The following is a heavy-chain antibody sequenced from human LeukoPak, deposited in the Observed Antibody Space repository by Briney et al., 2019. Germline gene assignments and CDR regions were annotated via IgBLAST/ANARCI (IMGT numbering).Heavy chain of an antibody. CDR2: IYYTGTT. CDR3: ASKSTDHGELRFDY. Sequence: SETLSLTCTLSGDSTNTYFWSWIRQSPGKGLEWIGYIYYTGTTNYNPSLKSRVTISVDTSKNQFSLKVNSVTAADTGVYYCASKSTDHGELRFDYWGQGTLVTVSS. CDR1: GDSTNTYF. D-gene: IGHD4-17*01. V-gene: IGHV4-59*01. J-gene: IGHJ4*02.